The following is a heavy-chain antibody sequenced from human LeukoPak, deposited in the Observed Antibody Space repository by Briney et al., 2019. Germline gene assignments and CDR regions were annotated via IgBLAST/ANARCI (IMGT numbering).Heavy chain of an antibody. CDR1: GFTFSDHY. D-gene: IGHD3-22*01. V-gene: IGHV3-72*01. CDR2: TRNKASSYTT. CDR3: ARDQAYYYDSSGYYGYFDL. Sequence: PGGSLRLSCAASGFTFSDHYVDWVRQTPGKGLEWVGRTRNKASSYTTEYAASVKGRFTISRDDSKNSLSLQMNSLKTEDTAVYYCARDQAYYYDSSGYYGYFDLWGRGTLVTVSS. J-gene: IGHJ2*01.